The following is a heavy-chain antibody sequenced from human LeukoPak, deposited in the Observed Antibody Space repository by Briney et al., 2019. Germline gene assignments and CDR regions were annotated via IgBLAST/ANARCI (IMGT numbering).Heavy chain of an antibody. CDR3: ARDGDTSGTLYWYFDL. Sequence: ASVKVSCKVSGYTLTELSMHWVRQAPGKGLEWMGGFDIEDGETIYTQKFQGRVTMTEDTSTDTAYMELSSLRSEDTAVYYCARDGDTSGTLYWYFDLWGRGTLVTVSS. J-gene: IGHJ2*01. D-gene: IGHD2-21*01. CDR1: GYTLTELS. V-gene: IGHV1-24*01. CDR2: FDIEDGET.